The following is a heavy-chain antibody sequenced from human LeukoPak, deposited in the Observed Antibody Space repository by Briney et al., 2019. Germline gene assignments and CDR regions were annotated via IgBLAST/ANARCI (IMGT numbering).Heavy chain of an antibody. CDR1: GFTVSSNY. Sequence: GGFLRLSCAASGFTVSSNYMSWVRQAPGKGLEWVSVIYSGGSTYYADSVKGRFTISRDNSKNTLYLQMNSLRAEDTAVYYCAREKSRSFDYWGQGTLVTVSS. V-gene: IGHV3-53*01. CDR3: AREKSRSFDY. J-gene: IGHJ4*02. CDR2: IYSGGST.